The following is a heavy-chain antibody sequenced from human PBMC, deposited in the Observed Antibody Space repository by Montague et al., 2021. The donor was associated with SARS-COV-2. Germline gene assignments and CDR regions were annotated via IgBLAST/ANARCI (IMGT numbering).Heavy chain of an antibody. J-gene: IGHJ6*02. D-gene: IGHD6-13*01. CDR1: GFTFSSYG. V-gene: IGHV3-33*01. CDR3: ARDSSSGSDWYYYYGMDV. CDR2: IWYDGSKN. Sequence: SLRLSCAASGFTFSSYGMHWVRQAPGKGLEWVAIIWYDGSKNYYADPVKGRFTISRDNSKNTLYLQMNTLRAEDTAVYCCARDSSSGSDWYYYYGMDVWGQGTTVTVSS.